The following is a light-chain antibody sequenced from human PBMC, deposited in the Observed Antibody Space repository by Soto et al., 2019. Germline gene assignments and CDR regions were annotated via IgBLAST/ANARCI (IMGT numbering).Light chain of an antibody. CDR2: TTS. V-gene: IGKV1-12*01. CDR1: QDISSW. J-gene: IGKJ5*01. Sequence: DIQMTQSPSFVSASVGARVTVTCRASQDISSWLAWYQQKPGKAPKLLIYTTSTLGSGVPSRFSGSRPRTNFTLTISGLQPEDFATYYCQQANRFPITFGQATRLEIK. CDR3: QQANRFPIT.